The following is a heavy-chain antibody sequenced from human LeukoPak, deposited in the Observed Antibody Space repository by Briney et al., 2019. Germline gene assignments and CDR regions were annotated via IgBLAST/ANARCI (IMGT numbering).Heavy chain of an antibody. V-gene: IGHV3-9*03. J-gene: IGHJ4*02. CDR3: AKDSGSAAYYFDY. D-gene: IGHD1-26*01. CDR2: ISWNSGSI. Sequence: GRSLRLSCAASGFTFDDYAMHWVRQAPGKGLEWVSGISWNSGSIGYADSVKGRFTISRDNAKNSLYLQMNSLRAEDMALYYCAKDSGSAAYYFDYWGQGTLVTVFS. CDR1: GFTFDDYA.